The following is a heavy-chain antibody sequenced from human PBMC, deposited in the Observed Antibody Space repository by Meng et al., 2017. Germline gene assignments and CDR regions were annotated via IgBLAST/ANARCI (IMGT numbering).Heavy chain of an antibody. CDR2: ISSSGSTI. Sequence: VVLVVWGGGLARPGCCLRLACDASGFTFSAYYKGWVRQAPRKGLEWVSYISSSGSTIYYADSVKGRFTISRDNAKNSLYLQMNSLRAEDTAVYYCASIKVDPWGQGTLVTVSS. D-gene: IGHD1-14*01. CDR1: GFTFSAYY. CDR3: ASIKVDP. V-gene: IGHV3-11*01. J-gene: IGHJ5*02.